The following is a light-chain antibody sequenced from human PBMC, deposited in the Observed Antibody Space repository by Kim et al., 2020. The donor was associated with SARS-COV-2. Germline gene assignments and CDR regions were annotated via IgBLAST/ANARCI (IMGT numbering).Light chain of an antibody. Sequence: GQGVTISCSGSSSNSGSKPVNWYQQLPGTAPKLLIYSNNQRPSGVPDRFSGSKSGTSASLAISGLQSEDEADYYCAAWDDSLNGWVFGGGTQLTVL. J-gene: IGLJ3*02. V-gene: IGLV1-44*01. CDR2: SNN. CDR1: SSNSGSKP. CDR3: AAWDDSLNGWV.